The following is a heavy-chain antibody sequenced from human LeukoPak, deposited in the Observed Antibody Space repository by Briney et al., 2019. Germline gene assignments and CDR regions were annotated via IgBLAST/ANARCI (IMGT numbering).Heavy chain of an antibody. Sequence: ALVKVSCKASGDTFSSYAISWVRQAPGQGLEWMGRIIPFLNISNYAQNFGGKVTINADKSTSTVYLELTSLTFEDTAIYYCAADDYSAGSYFLYFFDYWGQGTLITVSS. D-gene: IGHD3-10*01. CDR1: GDTFSSYA. J-gene: IGHJ4*02. CDR2: IIPFLNIS. CDR3: AADDYSAGSYFLYFFDY. V-gene: IGHV1-69*04.